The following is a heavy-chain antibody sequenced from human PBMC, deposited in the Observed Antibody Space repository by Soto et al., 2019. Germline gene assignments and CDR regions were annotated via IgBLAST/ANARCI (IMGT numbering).Heavy chain of an antibody. D-gene: IGHD6-19*01. J-gene: IGHJ4*02. CDR1: GFTFSTYA. Sequence: GGSLRLSCAASGFTFSTYAMSWVRQAPGKGLEWVSLLTGSGGATYYADSVKGRFTISRDNSKSTLFLQMNSPRAEDTAVYYCAKDTSGYSSDWGQGTLVTVSS. CDR3: AKDTSGYSSD. CDR2: LTGSGGAT. V-gene: IGHV3-23*01.